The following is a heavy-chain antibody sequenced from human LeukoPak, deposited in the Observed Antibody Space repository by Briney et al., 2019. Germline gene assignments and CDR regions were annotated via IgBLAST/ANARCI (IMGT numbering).Heavy chain of an antibody. V-gene: IGHV1-2*02. CDR3: ARQTSYGHFDY. Sequence: GASVKVSCRASGYTFTGYYMYWVRQAPGQGLEWVGWINPNSGGTEFAQKFQGKVTMTRDTSISTAYMDLTSLRSDDTAVYYCARQTSYGHFDYWGQGTLVTVSS. CDR1: GYTFTGYY. J-gene: IGHJ4*02. D-gene: IGHD3-10*01. CDR2: INPNSGGT.